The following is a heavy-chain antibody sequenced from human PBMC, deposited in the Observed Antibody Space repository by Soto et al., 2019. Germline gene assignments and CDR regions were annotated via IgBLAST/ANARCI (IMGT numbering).Heavy chain of an antibody. Sequence: VWSLRLSCTASGFTFSSYGMHWVLQTPGKGLEWVAVIWYDGSNKYYADSVKGRFTISRDNSKNTLYLQMNSLRAEDTAVYYCTTGLIVATIFLCEYWGQGTLVTVSS. CDR2: IWYDGSNK. V-gene: IGHV3-33*01. J-gene: IGHJ4*02. CDR3: TTGLIVATIFLCEY. D-gene: IGHD5-12*01. CDR1: GFTFSSYG.